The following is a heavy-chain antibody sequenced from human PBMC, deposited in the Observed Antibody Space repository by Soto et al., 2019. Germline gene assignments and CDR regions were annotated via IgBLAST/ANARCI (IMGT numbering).Heavy chain of an antibody. CDR2: IWYDGSNK. D-gene: IGHD3-10*01. J-gene: IGHJ4*02. CDR3: ARGPRGLVRGVEVSRNFDY. V-gene: IGHV3-33*01. Sequence: GGSLRLSCAASVFTFSSYGMHWVRQAPGKGLEWVAVIWYDGSNKYYADSVKGRFTISRDNSKNTLYLQMNSLRAEDTAVYYCARGPRGLVRGVEVSRNFDYWGQGTLVTVSS. CDR1: VFTFSSYG.